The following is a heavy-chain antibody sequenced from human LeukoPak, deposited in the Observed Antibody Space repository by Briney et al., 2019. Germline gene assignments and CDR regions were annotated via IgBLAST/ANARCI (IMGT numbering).Heavy chain of an antibody. V-gene: IGHV3-23*01. D-gene: IGHD3-3*01. J-gene: IGHJ4*02. CDR2: IFPSSGEI. CDR3: ARGFYYDFWSGYLDYFDY. CDR1: GFTFSTFA. Sequence: GGSLRLSCVASGFTFSTFAMIWVRQPPGKGLEWVSSIFPSSGEIHYADSVRGRFTISRDNSKSTLSLQMNSLRAEDTAVYYCARGFYYDFWSGYLDYFDYWGQGTLVTVSS.